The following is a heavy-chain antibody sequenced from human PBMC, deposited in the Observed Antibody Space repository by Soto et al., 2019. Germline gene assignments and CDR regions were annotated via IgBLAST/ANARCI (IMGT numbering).Heavy chain of an antibody. CDR3: ARGSVAEAGTDLDY. J-gene: IGHJ4*02. CDR1: GFTFSSYW. D-gene: IGHD6-13*01. V-gene: IGHV3-7*03. Sequence: GGSLRLSCAASGFTFSSYWMSWVRQAPGKGLEWVANIKQDGSEKYYVDSVKGRFTISRDNAKNSLYLQMNSLRAEDTAVYYCARGSVAEAGTDLDYWGQGTLVTVSS. CDR2: IKQDGSEK.